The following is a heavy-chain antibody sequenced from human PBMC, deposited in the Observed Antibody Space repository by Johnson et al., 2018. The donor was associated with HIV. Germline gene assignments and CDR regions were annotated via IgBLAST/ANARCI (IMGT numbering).Heavy chain of an antibody. CDR3: ASGDDDGF. CDR2: ISYDGSYK. V-gene: IGHV3-30*03. Sequence: QVQLVESGGGVVQPGGSLRLSCAASGLKFDDYGMSWVRQAPGKGLEWLSVISYDGSYKYYADSVKGRFTISRDNSRNTLYLQMNSLRPEDTAVYYCASGDDDGFWGRGTLVTVSS. CDR1: GLKFDDYG. J-gene: IGHJ4*03. D-gene: IGHD5-12*01.